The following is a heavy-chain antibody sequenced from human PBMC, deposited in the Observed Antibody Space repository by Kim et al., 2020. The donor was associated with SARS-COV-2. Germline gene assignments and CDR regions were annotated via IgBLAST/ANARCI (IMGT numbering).Heavy chain of an antibody. CDR1: GFTFSSFA. Sequence: GGSLRLSCAASGFTFSSFAKHWVRQAPGKGLEWVAAISLDGGKKHYADFVRGRFTISSDESKSTLYLQMDSLTPEDTAVYYCARDKGGLPAASVHFDHWG. J-gene: IGHJ4*01. CDR2: ISLDGGKK. CDR3: ARDKGGLPAASVHFDH. D-gene: IGHD2-2*01. V-gene: IGHV3-30*04.